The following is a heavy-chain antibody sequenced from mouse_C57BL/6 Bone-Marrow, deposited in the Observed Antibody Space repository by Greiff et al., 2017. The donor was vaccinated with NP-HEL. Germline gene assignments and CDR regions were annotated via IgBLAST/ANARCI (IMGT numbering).Heavy chain of an antibody. Sequence: EVQRVESGPGLVKPSQSLSLTCSVTGYSITSGYYWNWIRQFPGNKLEWMGYISYDGSNNYNPSLKNRISITRDTSKNQFFLKLNSVTTEDTATYYCASHSNFDYWGQGTTLTVSS. CDR2: ISYDGSN. D-gene: IGHD2-5*01. J-gene: IGHJ2*01. CDR3: ASHSNFDY. CDR1: GYSITSGYY. V-gene: IGHV3-6*01.